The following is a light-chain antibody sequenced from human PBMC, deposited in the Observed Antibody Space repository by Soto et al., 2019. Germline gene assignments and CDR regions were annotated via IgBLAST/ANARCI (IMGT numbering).Light chain of an antibody. CDR1: SSDVGGYNY. Sequence: QSALTQPASVSGSPGQSITISCTGTSSDVGGYNYVSWYQQHPGKAPKLIIYEVSNRPSGVSNRFSGSKSGNTASLTISLLQAEDEADYYCNSYTSKSTGVFGTGTKLTVL. V-gene: IGLV2-14*01. J-gene: IGLJ1*01. CDR2: EVS. CDR3: NSYTSKSTGV.